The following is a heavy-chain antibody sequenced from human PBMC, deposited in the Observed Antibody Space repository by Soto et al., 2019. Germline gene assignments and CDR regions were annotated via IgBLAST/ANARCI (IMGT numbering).Heavy chain of an antibody. CDR1: GFNFDDYG. CDR3: ARYRIVVVPAGNYYMDV. Sequence: GGSLRLSCAASGFNFDDYGMSWVRQAPGKGLEWVSGINWNSNSRGYADSVKGRFTISRDNAKNSLYLQMNSLRAEDTAVYYCARYRIVVVPAGNYYMDVWGKGTTVTVSS. J-gene: IGHJ6*03. V-gene: IGHV3-20*04. CDR2: INWNSNSR. D-gene: IGHD2-2*01.